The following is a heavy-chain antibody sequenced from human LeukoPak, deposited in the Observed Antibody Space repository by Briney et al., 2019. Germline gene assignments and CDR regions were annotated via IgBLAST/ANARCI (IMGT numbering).Heavy chain of an antibody. CDR2: IYSTGST. J-gene: IGHJ4*02. V-gene: IGHV4-59*08. CDR1: GGSINSYY. Sequence: SSETLSLTCTVSGGSINSYYWSWIRQPPGKGLEWIGYIYSTGSTNYNPSLKSRVTISLDTSKNQFSLKLSSVTAADTAVYYCAGHHPRNTVDFWGQGTLVTVSS. D-gene: IGHD2-8*02. CDR3: AGHHPRNTVDF.